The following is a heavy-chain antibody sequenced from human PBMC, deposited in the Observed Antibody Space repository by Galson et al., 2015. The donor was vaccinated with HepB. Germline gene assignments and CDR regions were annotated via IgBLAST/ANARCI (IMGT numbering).Heavy chain of an antibody. CDR2: INPNSGGT. V-gene: IGHV1-2*06. Sequence: SVKVSCKASGYTFSRYYMHWVRQAPGQGLEWMGRINPNSGGTNYAQKFQGRVTMTRDTSISTAYMELSRLRSDDTAMYYCAREEGLGSFDFWGQGTLVTASS. D-gene: IGHD3/OR15-3a*01. J-gene: IGHJ4*02. CDR1: GYTFSRYY. CDR3: AREEGLGSFDF.